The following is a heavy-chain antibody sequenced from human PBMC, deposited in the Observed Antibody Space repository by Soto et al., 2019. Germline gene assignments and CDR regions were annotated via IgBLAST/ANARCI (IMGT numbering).Heavy chain of an antibody. CDR2: ISGSGDKT. V-gene: IGHV3-23*01. CDR3: AKGASHAPFEK. Sequence: EVHLLESGGDLVLPGGSLRLSCAASGFAFNVFAMSWVRQAPGKGPEWLSTISGSGDKTFHSDSVKGRFDISRDNCNNKGFLEMNSLRAEDTAIYYCAKGASHAPFEKWGRGTLVTV. J-gene: IGHJ4*02. CDR1: GFAFNVFA.